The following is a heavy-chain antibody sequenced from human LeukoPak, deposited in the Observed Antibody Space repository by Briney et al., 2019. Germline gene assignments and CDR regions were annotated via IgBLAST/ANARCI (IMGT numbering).Heavy chain of an antibody. J-gene: IGHJ4*02. Sequence: ASAKVSCKASGYTFTSYGISWVRQASGQGLEWMGWISAYNGNTNYAQKLQGRVTMTTDTFTSTAYTELRSLRSDDTAVYYCARDYPGSPARFDYWGQGTLVTVSS. CDR3: ARDYPGSPARFDY. CDR2: ISAYNGNT. V-gene: IGHV1-18*01. CDR1: GYTFTSYG. D-gene: IGHD1-26*01.